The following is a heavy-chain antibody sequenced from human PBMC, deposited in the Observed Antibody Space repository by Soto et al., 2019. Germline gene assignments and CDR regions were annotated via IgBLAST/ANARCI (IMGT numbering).Heavy chain of an antibody. Sequence: QVQLQESGPGLVKPSQTLSLTCPVSGGSISSGDYYWTWIRQHPGKGLEWIGYIYYSGSTKHNPSLKSRITISVDTSKNQFSLKLNSVTAADTAVYYCAGTKTSSTSFQVDYWGQGTQVTVSS. V-gene: IGHV4-31*03. J-gene: IGHJ4*02. CDR2: IYYSGST. CDR3: AGTKTSSTSFQVDY. D-gene: IGHD2-2*01. CDR1: GGSISSGDYY.